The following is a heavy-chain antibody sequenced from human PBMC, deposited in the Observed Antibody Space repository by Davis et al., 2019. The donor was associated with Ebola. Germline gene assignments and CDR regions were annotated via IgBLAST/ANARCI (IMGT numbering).Heavy chain of an antibody. D-gene: IGHD1-1*01. CDR2: IRYDGNNK. V-gene: IGHV3-30*02. CDR1: GFTFSSYG. CDR3: AKDRRQLVGIDH. J-gene: IGHJ4*02. Sequence: GESLKISCAAAGFTFSSYGMHWVRQAPGKGLEWLAFIRYDGNNKYYADSVRGRFAVSRDNSMTTLYLQMNNLRVEDTAVYYCAKDRRQLVGIDHWGQGTLVTVSS.